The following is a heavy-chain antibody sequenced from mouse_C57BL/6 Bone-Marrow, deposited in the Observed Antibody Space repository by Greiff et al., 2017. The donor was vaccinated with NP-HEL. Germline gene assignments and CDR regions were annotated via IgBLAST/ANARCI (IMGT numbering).Heavy chain of an antibody. CDR1: GYTFTSYW. CDR2: IYPGNRDT. D-gene: IGHD1-1*01. J-gene: IGHJ1*03. Sequence: EVMLVESGTVLARPGASVKMSCKTSGYTFTSYWMHWVKQRPGQGLEWIGAIYPGNRDTSYNQKFKGKAKLTAVTSASTAYMELSSLTNEDSAVYYCTRRGDYGSSWEGYFDVWGTGTTVTVSS. CDR3: TRRGDYGSSWEGYFDV. V-gene: IGHV1-5*01.